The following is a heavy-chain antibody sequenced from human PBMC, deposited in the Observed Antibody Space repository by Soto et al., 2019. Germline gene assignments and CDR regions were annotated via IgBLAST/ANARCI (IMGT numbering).Heavy chain of an antibody. CDR2: IKRKTDGGTT. CDR3: NRGDYNSSGYYTAFDY. CDR1: GFTFSNAW. V-gene: IGHV3-15*01. Sequence: EVQLVESGGGLVKPGGSLRLSCAASGFTFSNAWMTWVRQAPGKGLEWVGRIKRKTDGGTTDYAAPVKGRFIISRVDXKXMLYLQMNSLKTEDTAVYYCNRGDYNSSGYYTAFDYWGQGTLVTVSS. J-gene: IGHJ4*02. D-gene: IGHD3-22*01.